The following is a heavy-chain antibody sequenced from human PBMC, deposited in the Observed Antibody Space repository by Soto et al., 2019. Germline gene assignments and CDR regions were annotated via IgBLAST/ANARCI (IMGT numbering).Heavy chain of an antibody. D-gene: IGHD2-15*01. CDR3: SREIFY. CDR2: INSDGSST. V-gene: IGHV3-74*01. J-gene: IGHJ4*02. Sequence: EVQLVESGGGLVQPGGSLRLSCAASGFTFSNYWMQRVRQTPGKGLVWVSRINSDGSSTSYADSVKGRFTISRDNAKNTLYLQMNSLRAEDTAVYYCSREIFYWGQGTLVTVSS. CDR1: GFTFSNYW.